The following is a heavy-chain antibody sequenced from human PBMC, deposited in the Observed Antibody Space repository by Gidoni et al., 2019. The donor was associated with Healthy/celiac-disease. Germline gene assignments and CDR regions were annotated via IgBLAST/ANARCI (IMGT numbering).Heavy chain of an antibody. J-gene: IGHJ5*02. CDR3: ARQSGSTARVWYDP. CDR2: IYYSGST. Sequence: LQLQESGPGLVKPSETLSITCTFSGRSISSSSYYWGWIRQPPGQGLEWIGRIYYSGSTYYNPSLKSRVTRAVETSKNQFSLKLSSVNAADTAVYYCARQSGSTARVWYDPWGQGTLVTVSS. D-gene: IGHD3-3*01. V-gene: IGHV4-39*01. CDR1: GRSISSSSYY.